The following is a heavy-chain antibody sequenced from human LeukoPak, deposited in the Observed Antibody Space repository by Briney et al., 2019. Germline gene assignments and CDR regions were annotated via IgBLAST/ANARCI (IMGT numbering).Heavy chain of an antibody. CDR3: VREASTSYYDSSGYYRQTETFDV. Sequence: SETLSLTCTVSGGSISSNNYYWGWIRQPPGKGLEWIGSIYYTGSTYYNSALKSRVTISVDTSKNQFSLKLSSVTAADTAMYFCVREASTSYYDSSGYYRQTETFDVWGQGTMVTVSS. CDR1: GGSISSNNYY. V-gene: IGHV4-39*07. J-gene: IGHJ3*01. D-gene: IGHD3-22*01. CDR2: IYYTGST.